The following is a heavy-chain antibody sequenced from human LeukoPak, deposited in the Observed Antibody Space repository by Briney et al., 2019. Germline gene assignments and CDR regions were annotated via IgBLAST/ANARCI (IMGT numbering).Heavy chain of an antibody. J-gene: IGHJ4*02. D-gene: IGHD6-19*01. V-gene: IGHV3-23*01. CDR2: ISGSGDST. CDR1: GFTFSSYA. CDR3: ARIRSISGWYVFDY. Sequence: GGSLRLSCAASGFTFSSYAMSWVRQAPGRGLEWVSAISGSGDSTFYADSVKGRFTISRDSSKNTQYLQMNSLRAEDTAVYYCARIRSISGWYVFDYWGQGTLVTVSS.